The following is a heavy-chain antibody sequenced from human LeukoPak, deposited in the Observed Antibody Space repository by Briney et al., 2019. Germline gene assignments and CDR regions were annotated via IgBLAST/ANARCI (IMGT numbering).Heavy chain of an antibody. Sequence: GSLRLSCAASGFTVSSNYMSWVRQPPGKGLEWIGEINHSGSTNYNPSLKSRVTISVDTSKNQFSLKLSSVTAADTAVYYCARLRLWYYYMDVWGKGTTVTVSS. CDR3: ARLRLWYYYMDV. J-gene: IGHJ6*03. CDR2: INHSGST. D-gene: IGHD4-17*01. CDR1: GFTVSSNY. V-gene: IGHV4-34*01.